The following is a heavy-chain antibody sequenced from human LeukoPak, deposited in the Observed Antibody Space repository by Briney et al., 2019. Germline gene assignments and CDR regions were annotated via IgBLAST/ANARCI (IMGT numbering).Heavy chain of an antibody. D-gene: IGHD3-9*01. CDR2: INHSGST. Sequence: NSPETLSLTCTVSGGSISSYYWSWIRQPPGKGLEWIGEINHSGSTNHNPSLKSRVTISVDTSKNQFSLKLSSVTAADTAVYYCARRRGYFHWLRHTPFDYWGQGTLVTVSS. V-gene: IGHV4-34*01. CDR1: GGSISSYY. J-gene: IGHJ4*02. CDR3: ARRRGYFHWLRHTPFDY.